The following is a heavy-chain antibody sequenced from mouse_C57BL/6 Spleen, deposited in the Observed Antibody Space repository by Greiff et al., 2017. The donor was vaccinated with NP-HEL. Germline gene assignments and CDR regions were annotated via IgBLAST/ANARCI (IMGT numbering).Heavy chain of an antibody. J-gene: IGHJ3*01. V-gene: IGHV1-42*01. Sequence: VQLQQSGPELVKPGASVKISCKASGYSFTGYYMNWVKQSPEKSLEWIGEINPSTGGTTYNQKFKAKATLTVDKSSSTAYMQLKSLTSEDSAVYYCASRPYDYDWFAYWGQGTLVTVSA. CDR1: GYSFTGYY. CDR2: INPSTGGT. CDR3: ASRPYDYDWFAY. D-gene: IGHD2-4*01.